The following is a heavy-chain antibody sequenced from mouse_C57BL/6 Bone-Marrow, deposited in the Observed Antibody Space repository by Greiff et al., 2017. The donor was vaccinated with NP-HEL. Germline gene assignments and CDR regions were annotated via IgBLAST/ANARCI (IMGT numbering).Heavy chain of an antibody. CDR2: VYPYNGGT. CDR3: ARGGVITTVVGFDY. Sequence: VQLQQSGPVLVKPGPSVKISCKASGFTFNDYYMHWVKQSPGKSLEWIGLVYPYNGGTSYNQKFKGKATLTVYTSSSTADMVLNSLTSEDSAVYYCARGGVITTVVGFDYWGQGTTLTVSS. D-gene: IGHD1-1*01. CDR1: GFTFNDYY. J-gene: IGHJ2*01. V-gene: IGHV1-36*01.